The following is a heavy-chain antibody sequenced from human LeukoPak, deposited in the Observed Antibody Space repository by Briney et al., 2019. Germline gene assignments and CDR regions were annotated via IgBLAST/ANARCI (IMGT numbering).Heavy chain of an antibody. Sequence: GGSLRLSCAASGFMFSDYFMSWIRQAPGKELEWISYISSNSKYTKYADSVKGRFTISRDNAKKSLYLQMNSLRAEDTAVYSCARDNGNKYYFDYWGQGTLVTVSS. CDR2: ISSNSKYT. D-gene: IGHD2-8*01. CDR3: ARDNGNKYYFDY. J-gene: IGHJ4*02. CDR1: GFMFSDYF. V-gene: IGHV3-11*05.